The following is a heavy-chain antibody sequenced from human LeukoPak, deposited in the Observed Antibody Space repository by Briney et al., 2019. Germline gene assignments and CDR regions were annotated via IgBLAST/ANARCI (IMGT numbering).Heavy chain of an antibody. J-gene: IGHJ3*02. D-gene: IGHD2-15*01. Sequence: PGGSLRLSCAASGFTFSSYSMNWVRQAPGKGLEWVAVISYDGSNKYYADSVKGRFTISRDNSKNTLYLQMNSLRAEDTAVYYCARAPSKGGLDAFDIWGQGTMVTVSS. V-gene: IGHV3-30*03. CDR1: GFTFSSYS. CDR3: ARAPSKGGLDAFDI. CDR2: ISYDGSNK.